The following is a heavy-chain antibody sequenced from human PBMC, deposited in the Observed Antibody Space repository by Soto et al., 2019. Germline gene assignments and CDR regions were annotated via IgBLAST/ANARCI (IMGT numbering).Heavy chain of an antibody. CDR1: GFSLSTRDVG. J-gene: IGHJ4*02. Sequence: QITLKESGPTLVKPTQTLTLTCTFSGFSLSTRDVGVGWIRQPPGKALEWLALLYWDDDNRYSPSLRRRLTLTKDTSKNQVVLTMTNMDPVGTATYYCAHGSGWLFDYWGPGTLVTVSS. CDR2: LYWDDDN. D-gene: IGHD6-19*01. CDR3: AHGSGWLFDY. V-gene: IGHV2-5*02.